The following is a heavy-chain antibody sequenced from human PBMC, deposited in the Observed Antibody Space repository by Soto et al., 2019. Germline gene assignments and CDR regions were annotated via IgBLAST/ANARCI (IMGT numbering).Heavy chain of an antibody. Sequence: VASVKVSCKASGGTFSSYAISWVRQAPGQGLEWMGGIIPIFGTANYAQKFQGRVTITADESTSTAYMELSSLRSEDTAVYYCARDYRAGFGEDYYGMDVWGQGTTVTVSS. D-gene: IGHD3-10*01. CDR3: ARDYRAGFGEDYYGMDV. J-gene: IGHJ6*02. CDR1: GGTFSSYA. CDR2: IIPIFGTA. V-gene: IGHV1-69*13.